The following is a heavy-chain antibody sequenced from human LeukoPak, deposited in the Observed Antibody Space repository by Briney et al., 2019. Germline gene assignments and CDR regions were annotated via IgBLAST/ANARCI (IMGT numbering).Heavy chain of an antibody. D-gene: IGHD4-23*01. Sequence: GGSVTVSCAASGCTFSSYAISWVRQAPGKGLEWVGPISGIGGSAHYADSVKGRFTITRDKSKNTLYLQMNSLRAEDTAVYYCAKDRTTVVSRDDAFDIWGQGTMVTVSS. CDR1: GCTFSSYA. CDR3: AKDRTTVVSRDDAFDI. CDR2: ISGIGGSA. V-gene: IGHV3-23*01. J-gene: IGHJ3*02.